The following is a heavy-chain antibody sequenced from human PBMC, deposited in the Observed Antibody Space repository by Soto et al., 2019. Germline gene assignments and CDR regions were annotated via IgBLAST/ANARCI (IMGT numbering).Heavy chain of an antibody. Sequence: QVQLQESGPGLVKPSETLSLICIVSGDSVTFGHYYWSWIRQPPGKGLEWIGHIFFTGATNYSPSLMSRVTKSADSSKSQFSLTLTSVTAADSAIYFCARARSDSPGSSLGRRLDVWGHGTTVTVSS. D-gene: IGHD3-10*01. CDR3: ARARSDSPGSSLGRRLDV. J-gene: IGHJ6*02. CDR2: IFFTGAT. CDR1: GDSVTFGHYY. V-gene: IGHV4-61*01.